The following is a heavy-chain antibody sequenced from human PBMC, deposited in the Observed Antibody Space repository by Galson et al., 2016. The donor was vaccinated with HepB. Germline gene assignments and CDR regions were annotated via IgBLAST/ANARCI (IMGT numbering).Heavy chain of an antibody. J-gene: IGHJ4*02. Sequence: SLRLSCAASGFALGGYAMSWVRQAPGKGLEWVSGISGSGGSTYYAYAAKGRFSISRDNLKNKVDLQMNSLRAEDTAVYYCAKGFGATYYDILTGNDGWGQGTLVTVSS. CDR2: ISGSGGST. V-gene: IGHV3-23*01. D-gene: IGHD3-9*01. CDR3: AKGFGATYYDILTGNDG. CDR1: GFALGGYA.